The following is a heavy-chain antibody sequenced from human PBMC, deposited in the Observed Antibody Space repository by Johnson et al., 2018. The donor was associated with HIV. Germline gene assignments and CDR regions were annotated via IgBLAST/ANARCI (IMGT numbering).Heavy chain of an antibody. D-gene: IGHD5-12*01. Sequence: QVKLVESGGGLVKPGGSLRLSCAASGFIFSDYYMSWIRQAPGKGLEWVAVISYDGTKKYYADSVRGRFIISRDNSKNTLYLQMNSLRAEDTAVYYCAKDFGYPRPRDAFDIWGQGTMVTVSS. V-gene: IGHV3-30*18. CDR2: ISYDGTKK. CDR1: GFIFSDYY. J-gene: IGHJ3*02. CDR3: AKDFGYPRPRDAFDI.